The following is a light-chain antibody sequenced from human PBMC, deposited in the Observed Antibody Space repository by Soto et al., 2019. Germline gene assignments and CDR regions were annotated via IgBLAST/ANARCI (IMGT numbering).Light chain of an antibody. Sequence: DIQMTQSPSILSASVGDRVTLTCRASQSISSWLAWYQQKPGKAPKLLIYHAYSLESGVPSRFSGSESGTEFTLTINSLQPDDFATYYCQQYNSYPWTFGQGTKVEIK. V-gene: IGKV1-5*01. CDR2: HAY. J-gene: IGKJ1*01. CDR1: QSISSW. CDR3: QQYNSYPWT.